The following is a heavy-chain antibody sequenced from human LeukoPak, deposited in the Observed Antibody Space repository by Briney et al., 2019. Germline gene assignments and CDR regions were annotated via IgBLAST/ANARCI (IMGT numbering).Heavy chain of an antibody. J-gene: IGHJ4*02. D-gene: IGHD3-22*01. CDR1: GFTFSSYG. CDR2: ISSSSSYI. V-gene: IGHV3-21*01. Sequence: GGTLRLSCAASGFTFSSYGMNWVRQAPGKGLEWVSSISSSSSYIYYADSVKGRFTISRDNAKNSLYLQMNSLRAEDTAVYYCARGYLDSSGYYIFDYWGQGTLVTVSS. CDR3: ARGYLDSSGYYIFDY.